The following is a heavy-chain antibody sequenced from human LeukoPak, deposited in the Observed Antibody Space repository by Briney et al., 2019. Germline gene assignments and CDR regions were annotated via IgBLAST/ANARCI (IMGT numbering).Heavy chain of an antibody. CDR2: ISSSSSYI. D-gene: IGHD2-2*01. J-gene: IGHJ6*02. V-gene: IGHV3-21*01. CDR3: ARDRCSSTSCSLYYYYYGMDV. CDR1: GFTSSSYS. Sequence: GGSLRLSCAASGFTSSSYSMNWVGQAPGKGLEWVSSISSSSSYIYYADSVKGRFTISRDNAKNSLYLQMSSLRAEDTAVYYCARDRCSSTSCSLYYYYYGMDVWGQGTTVTVSS.